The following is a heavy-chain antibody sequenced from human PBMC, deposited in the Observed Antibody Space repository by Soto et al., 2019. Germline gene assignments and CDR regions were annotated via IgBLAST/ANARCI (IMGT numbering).Heavy chain of an antibody. Sequence: SHTLSLTCAISGDSVSSNSAAWNWIRQSPSRGLEWLGRTYYRSKWYNDYAVSVKSRITINPDTSKNQFSLQLNSVTPEDTAVYYCARDRITIFGVVIGVHYYGMDVWGQGTTVTVS. CDR2: TYYRSKWYN. J-gene: IGHJ6*02. CDR1: GDSVSSNSAA. CDR3: ARDRITIFGVVIGVHYYGMDV. V-gene: IGHV6-1*01. D-gene: IGHD3-3*01.